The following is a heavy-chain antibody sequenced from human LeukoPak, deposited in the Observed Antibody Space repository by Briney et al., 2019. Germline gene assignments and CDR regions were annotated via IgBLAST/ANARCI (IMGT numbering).Heavy chain of an antibody. CDR3: AREEYDILTGYYPSDYGMDV. V-gene: IGHV4-34*01. CDR2: INHSGST. Sequence: PSETLSLTCPVYGGSFSGYYWSWIRQPPGKGLEWMGEINHSGSTNYNPSLKSRVTISVDTSKNQFSLKLSSVTAADTAVYYCAREEYDILTGYYPSDYGMDVWGKGTTVTVSS. D-gene: IGHD3-9*01. J-gene: IGHJ6*04. CDR1: GGSFSGYY.